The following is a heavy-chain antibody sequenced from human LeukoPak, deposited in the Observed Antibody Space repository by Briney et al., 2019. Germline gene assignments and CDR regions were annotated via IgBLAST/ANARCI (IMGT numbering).Heavy chain of an antibody. CDR2: IYHSGST. J-gene: IGHJ6*03. CDR3: ARQGGSSSPYYFYYMDV. D-gene: IGHD6-13*01. CDR1: GYSISSGYY. Sequence: SETLSPTCAVSGYSISSGYYWGWFRQPPGEGLEWIACIYHSGSTYYNPSLKSRVTMSVDTSKNQFSLRLTSLTAADTAVYYCARQGGSSSPYYFYYMDVWGKGTTVTVSS. V-gene: IGHV4-38-2*01.